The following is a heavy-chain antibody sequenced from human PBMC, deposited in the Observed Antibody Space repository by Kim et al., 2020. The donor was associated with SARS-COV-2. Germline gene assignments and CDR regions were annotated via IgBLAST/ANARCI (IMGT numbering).Heavy chain of an antibody. Sequence: SQTLSLTCAVYGVSFRASHWCCIRQPPGKGLAWIGEINHSGSINYNPSLKSRVTISIDTSKNQFSLKLTSVTAADTGFYFCARGKAGVVPSPILGIGQHYDYFIMDVWGHGTTVTVSS. CDR1: GVSFRASH. CDR3: ARGKAGVVPSPILGIGQHYDYFIMDV. CDR2: INHSGSI. D-gene: IGHD3-10*01. V-gene: IGHV4-34*01. J-gene: IGHJ6*02.